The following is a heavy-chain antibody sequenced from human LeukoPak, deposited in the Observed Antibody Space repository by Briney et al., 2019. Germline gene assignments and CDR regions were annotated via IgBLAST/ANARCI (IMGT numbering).Heavy chain of an antibody. CDR1: GYTFTSYY. D-gene: IGHD2-2*02. J-gene: IGHJ4*02. CDR3: ATPGVVPAAILLNY. CDR2: INPSGGST. V-gene: IGHV1-46*01. Sequence: ASVKVSCKASGYTFTSYYLHWARQAPGQGLEWMGIINPSGGSTSYAQKFQGRVTMTRDTSTSTVYMELSSLRSEDTAVYYCATPGVVPAAILLNYWGQGTLVTVSS.